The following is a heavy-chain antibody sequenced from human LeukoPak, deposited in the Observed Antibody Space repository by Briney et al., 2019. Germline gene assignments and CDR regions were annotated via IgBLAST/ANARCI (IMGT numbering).Heavy chain of an antibody. V-gene: IGHV3-23*01. Sequence: GGSVRLSCAASGFTFSSYAMSWVRQAPGKGLEWVSAISGSGGSTYYADSVKGRFTISRDNSKNTLYLQMNSLRAEDTAVYYCAKRWSPYYYDSSGYYPVDYWGQGTLVTVSS. CDR1: GFTFSSYA. CDR2: ISGSGGST. J-gene: IGHJ4*02. D-gene: IGHD3-22*01. CDR3: AKRWSPYYYDSSGYYPVDY.